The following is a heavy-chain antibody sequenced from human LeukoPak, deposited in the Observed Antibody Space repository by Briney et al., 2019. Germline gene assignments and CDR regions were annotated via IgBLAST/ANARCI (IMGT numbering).Heavy chain of an antibody. D-gene: IGHD2-21*02. Sequence: SETLSLTCTVSGGSISSSSYYWGWIRQPPGKGLEWIGSNYYSGSTYYNPSLKSRVTISVDTSKNQFSLKLSSVTAADTAAYYCASFRCGGDCSLYYYGMDVWGQGTTVTVSS. V-gene: IGHV4-39*01. CDR1: GGSISSSSYY. CDR2: NYYSGST. J-gene: IGHJ6*02. CDR3: ASFRCGGDCSLYYYGMDV.